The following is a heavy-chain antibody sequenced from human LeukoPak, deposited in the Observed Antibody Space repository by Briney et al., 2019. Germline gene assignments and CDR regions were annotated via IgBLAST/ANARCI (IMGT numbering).Heavy chain of an antibody. D-gene: IGHD3-10*01. J-gene: IGHJ4*02. Sequence: SETLSLTCTVSGGSISSGGYYWSWIRQDPGKGLEWIGYIYYSGSTYYNPSLKSRVTISVDTSKNQFSLKLSSVTAADTAVYYCARATAYGSGSYYTPHFDYWGQGTLVTVSS. CDR3: ARATAYGSGSYYTPHFDY. CDR2: IYYSGST. CDR1: GGSISSGGYY. V-gene: IGHV4-31*03.